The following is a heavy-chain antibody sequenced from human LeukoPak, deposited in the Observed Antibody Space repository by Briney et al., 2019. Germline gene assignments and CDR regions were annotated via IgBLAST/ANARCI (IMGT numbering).Heavy chain of an antibody. CDR3: ARDYGAGSYGDY. J-gene: IGHJ4*02. V-gene: IGHV1-18*01. D-gene: IGHD3-10*01. CDR2: ISAYNGNT. CDR1: GYTFTSYG. Sequence: EASVEVSCKASGYTFTSYGISWVRQAPGQGLEWMGWISAYNGNTNYAQKLQGRVTMTTDTSTSTGYMELRSLRSDDTAVYYCARDYGAGSYGDYWGQGTLVTVSS.